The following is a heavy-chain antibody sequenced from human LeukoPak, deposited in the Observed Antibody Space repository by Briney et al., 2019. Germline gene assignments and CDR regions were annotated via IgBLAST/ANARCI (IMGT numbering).Heavy chain of an antibody. CDR1: GGTFSSYA. CDR2: IIPIFGTA. CDR3: AGGSNLHFDW. J-gene: IGHJ4*02. V-gene: IGHV1-69*05. D-gene: IGHD1-26*01. Sequence: SVKLSCKASGGTFSSYALSWVRQAPGQRLEWMGGIIPIFGTANYAQKFQGRVTITTDESTSTAYMELSSLRSEDTAVYYCAGGSNLHFDWWGQGTLVTVSS.